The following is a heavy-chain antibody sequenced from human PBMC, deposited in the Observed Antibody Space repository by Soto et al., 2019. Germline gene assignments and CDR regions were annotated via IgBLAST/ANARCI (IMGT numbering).Heavy chain of an antibody. CDR1: GYTFTSYG. V-gene: IGHV1-18*01. CDR2: ISAYNGNT. J-gene: IGHJ6*02. CDR3: ASMATYYDILTGYYKRRYYYGMDV. Sequence: ASVKVSCKASGYTFTSYGISWVRQAPGQGLEWMGWISAYNGNTNYAQKLQGRVTMTTDTSTSTAYMELRSLRSDDTAVYYCASMATYYDILTGYYKRRYYYGMDVWGQGTTVTVSS. D-gene: IGHD3-9*01.